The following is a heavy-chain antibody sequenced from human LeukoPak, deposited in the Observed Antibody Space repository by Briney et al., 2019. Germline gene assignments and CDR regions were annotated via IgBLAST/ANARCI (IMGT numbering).Heavy chain of an antibody. V-gene: IGHV3-73*01. CDR2: IRSKANSYST. D-gene: IGHD5-18*01. J-gene: IGHJ4*02. CDR1: GISFSGSA. Sequence: GESLNLSWAASGISFSGSAMHGVRPACGKGLEWVGRIRSKANSYSTAYAASVDGSFTISRDDSKNTAYLQMNSLKTEDTAVYYCTRPAVDTAMVNAYRFDYWGQGTLVTVSS. CDR3: TRPAVDTAMVNAYRFDY.